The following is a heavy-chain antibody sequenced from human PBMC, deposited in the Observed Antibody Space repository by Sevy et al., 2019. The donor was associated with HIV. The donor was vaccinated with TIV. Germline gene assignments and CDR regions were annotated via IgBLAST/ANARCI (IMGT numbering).Heavy chain of an antibody. D-gene: IGHD7-27*01. Sequence: ASVKVSCKASGYTFTRHAMHWVRQAPGQSLEWMGWIDAGNDDTKYSQNLQGRVTITWDTYASTVYVELSSLRYEDTAVYYCARARANWGWYLDSWGQGTLVTVSS. J-gene: IGHJ4*02. CDR3: ARARANWGWYLDS. V-gene: IGHV1-3*01. CDR2: IDAGNDDT. CDR1: GYTFTRHA.